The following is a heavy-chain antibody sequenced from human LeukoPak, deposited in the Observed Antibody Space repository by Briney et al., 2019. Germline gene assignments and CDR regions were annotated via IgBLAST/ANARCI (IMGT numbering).Heavy chain of an antibody. CDR3: ARTTSIALRRPFDY. Sequence: GGSPRLSCVASGFTFSSYAMSWVRQAPGKGLQWVSSISDNGGSTYYVDSVRGRFIISRDNSKDTLYLQMNSLRVEDTAVYYCARTTSIALRRPFDYWGQGTLVTVSS. D-gene: IGHD6-6*01. V-gene: IGHV3-23*01. CDR1: GFTFSSYA. J-gene: IGHJ4*02. CDR2: ISDNGGST.